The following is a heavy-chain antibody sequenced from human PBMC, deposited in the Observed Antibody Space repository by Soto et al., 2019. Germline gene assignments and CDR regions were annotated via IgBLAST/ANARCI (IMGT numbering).Heavy chain of an antibody. V-gene: IGHV4-59*08. CDR3: AACSRSSTDAFDI. Sequence: QVQLQESGPGLVKPSETLSLTCTVSGGSISSYYWSWIRQPPGKGLEWIGYIYYSGSTNYNPSLKSRDTISVDTSKNQFSLTLSSVTAADTAVYYCAACSRSSTDAFDIWGQGTMVTVSS. J-gene: IGHJ3*02. CDR2: IYYSGST. D-gene: IGHD6-6*01. CDR1: GGSISSYY.